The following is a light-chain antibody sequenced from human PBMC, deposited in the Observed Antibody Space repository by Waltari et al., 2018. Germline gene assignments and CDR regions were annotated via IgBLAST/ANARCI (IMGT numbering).Light chain of an antibody. J-gene: IGKJ4*01. CDR1: RYISGF. V-gene: IGKV1D-13*01. Sequence: IQMTQSPSSLSVSVGDTVTISCRASRYISGFLEWYQQSPGKAQKHLISYSSRLEDSVPTRFTDSDSETDFTLPICSLQPEDFATYHCQQYYDLPLSFGGGTKVDI. CDR2: YSS. CDR3: QQYYDLPLS.